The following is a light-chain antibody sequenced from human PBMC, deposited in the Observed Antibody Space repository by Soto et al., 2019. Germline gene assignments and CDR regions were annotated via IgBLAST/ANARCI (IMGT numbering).Light chain of an antibody. J-gene: IGKJ1*01. Sequence: DIQMTQSPSTLSASVGDRVTITCRASQSTSTWLAWYQHKPGKAPNLLIYKASSLESGVPSRFSSSGSGTEFTLTISSLQPDDVATYYCQQYGRYRTFGQGTKVEIK. V-gene: IGKV1-5*03. CDR1: QSTSTW. CDR3: QQYGRYRT. CDR2: KAS.